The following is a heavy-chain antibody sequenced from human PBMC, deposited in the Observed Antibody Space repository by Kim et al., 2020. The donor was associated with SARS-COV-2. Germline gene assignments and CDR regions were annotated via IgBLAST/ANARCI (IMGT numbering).Heavy chain of an antibody. V-gene: IGHV3-43*02. CDR3: AKDNTPINCSGGSCYTGYYYYYGMDV. J-gene: IGHJ6*02. Sequence: GGSLRLSCAASGFTFDDYAMHWVRQAPGKGLEWVSLISGDGGSTYYADSVKGRFTISRDNSKNSLYLQMNSLRTEDTALYYCAKDNTPINCSGGSCYTGYYYYYGMDVWGQGTTVTVSS. D-gene: IGHD2-15*01. CDR2: ISGDGGST. CDR1: GFTFDDYA.